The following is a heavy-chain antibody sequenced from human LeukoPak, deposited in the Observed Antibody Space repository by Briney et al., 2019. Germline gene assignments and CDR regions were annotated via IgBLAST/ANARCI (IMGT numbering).Heavy chain of an antibody. J-gene: IGHJ4*02. D-gene: IGHD4-17*01. CDR2: ISGSGGST. Sequence: GGSLRLSCVASGFTFSSYAMTWVRQAPGKGLEWVSGISGSGGSTYYADSVKGRFTISRDNSKNTLYLQMNSLRAEDTAVYYCLYGDYAQGYWGQGTLVTVSS. V-gene: IGHV3-23*01. CDR3: LYGDYAQGY. CDR1: GFTFSSYA.